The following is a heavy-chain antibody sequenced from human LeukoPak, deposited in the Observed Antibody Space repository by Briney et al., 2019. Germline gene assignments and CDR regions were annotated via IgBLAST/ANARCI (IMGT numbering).Heavy chain of an antibody. V-gene: IGHV4-34*01. Sequence: PSETLSLTCAVYGGSFSGYYWSWIRQPPGKGLEWIGEINHSGSTNYNPSLKSRVTISVDTSKNQFSLKLSSVPAADTAVYYCARGIAAAEFGWFDPWGQGTLVTVSS. J-gene: IGHJ5*02. CDR2: INHSGST. CDR3: ARGIAAAEFGWFDP. CDR1: GGSFSGYY. D-gene: IGHD6-13*01.